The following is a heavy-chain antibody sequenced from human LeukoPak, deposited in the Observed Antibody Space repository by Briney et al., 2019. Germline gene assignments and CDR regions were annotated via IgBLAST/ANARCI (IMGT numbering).Heavy chain of an antibody. Sequence: PGGSLRLSCAASGFTFSRSAMTWVRQTPGKGLDWVSSISSSGNTYYADSVKGRFTISRDNSKNTLYLQMGSLRAEDMAVYYCARGYDFWSGYWSHSDYWGQGTLVTVSS. CDR3: ARGYDFWSGYWSHSDY. CDR1: GFTFSRSA. J-gene: IGHJ4*02. V-gene: IGHV3-23*01. D-gene: IGHD3-3*01. CDR2: ISSSGNT.